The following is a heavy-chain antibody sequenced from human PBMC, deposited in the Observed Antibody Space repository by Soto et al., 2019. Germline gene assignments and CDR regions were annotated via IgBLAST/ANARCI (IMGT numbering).Heavy chain of an antibody. CDR2: SSGSGGST. CDR3: ASTPYSSSWYGNFDY. Sequence: GGSLRLSCAASGFTFSSYAMSWVRQAPGKGLEWVSASSGSGGSTYYADSVKGRFTISRDNSKNTLYLQMNSLRAGDTAVYYCASTPYSSSWYGNFDYWGQGTLVTVSS. CDR1: GFTFSSYA. D-gene: IGHD6-13*01. V-gene: IGHV3-23*01. J-gene: IGHJ4*02.